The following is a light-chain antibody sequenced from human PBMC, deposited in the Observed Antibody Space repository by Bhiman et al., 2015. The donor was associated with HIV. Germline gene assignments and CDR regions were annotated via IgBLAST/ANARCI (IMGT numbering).Light chain of an antibody. V-gene: IGLV1-51*02. Sequence: QSVLTQPPSVSAAPGQKVTIFCSGSSSNIGNNYVSWYQQLPGTAPKLLIYENNKRPSGIPGRFSGSKSATSATLGITGLQTGDEADYYCATWDSGLSAGLFVFGTGTKLTVL. CDR3: ATWDSGLSAGLFV. CDR1: SSNIGNNY. J-gene: IGLJ1*01. CDR2: ENN.